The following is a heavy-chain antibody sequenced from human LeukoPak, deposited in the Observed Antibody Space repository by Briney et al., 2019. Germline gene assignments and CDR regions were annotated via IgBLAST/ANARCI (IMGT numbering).Heavy chain of an antibody. D-gene: IGHD6-19*01. CDR3: ARDRSSGWYVYDY. CDR2: IYSGSST. CDR1: GFTVSSNY. Sequence: GGSLRLSCAASGFTVSSNYMSWVRQAPGKGLEWLAVIYSGSSTYYADSVKGRFTLSRDNSKNTLYLQMNSLRAEDTAVYYCARDRSSGWYVYDYWGQGTLVTVSS. J-gene: IGHJ4*02. V-gene: IGHV3-53*01.